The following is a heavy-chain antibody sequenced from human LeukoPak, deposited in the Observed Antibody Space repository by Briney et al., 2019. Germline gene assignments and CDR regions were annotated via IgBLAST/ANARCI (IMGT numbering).Heavy chain of an antibody. CDR3: ASPPQATTKYYYYYYYMDV. V-gene: IGHV3-23*01. CDR2: ISGSGGST. CDR1: GFTFSSYV. J-gene: IGHJ6*03. Sequence: GGSLRLSCAASGFTFSSYVMSWVRQAPGKGLEWVSAISGSGGSTYYADSVKGRFTISRDNSKNTLYLQMNSLRAEDTAVYYCASPPQATTKYYYYYYYMDVWGKGTTVTVSS. D-gene: IGHD1-26*01.